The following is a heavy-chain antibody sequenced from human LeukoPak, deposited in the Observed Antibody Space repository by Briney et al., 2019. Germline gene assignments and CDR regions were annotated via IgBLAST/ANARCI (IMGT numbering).Heavy chain of an antibody. J-gene: IGHJ4*02. D-gene: IGHD6-6*01. Sequence: GASVKVSCKASGYTLTAYYIHWVRQAPGQGLEWMGWISPNSGDTDYAQKFQGRVTMTRDTPISTVYMALSRLRSDDTAVYYCAKERIAARPDPLDYWGQGTLVTVSS. CDR2: ISPNSGDT. CDR3: AKERIAARPDPLDY. V-gene: IGHV1-2*02. CDR1: GYTLTAYY.